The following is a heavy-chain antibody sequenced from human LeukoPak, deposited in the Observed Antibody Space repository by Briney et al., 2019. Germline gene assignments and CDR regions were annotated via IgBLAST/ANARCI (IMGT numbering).Heavy chain of an antibody. V-gene: IGHV3-21*01. D-gene: IGHD3-22*01. CDR2: ITGVTTFK. Sequence: PGGSLRLSCAASGFTFEDYTMHWVRQSPGKGLEWVSSITGVTTFKYYADSVKGRFSISRDNANNLVYLHMNSLRVEDSAVYYCASPFRDNNGYPRPSFDNWGQGTLVIVSS. J-gene: IGHJ4*02. CDR1: GFTFEDYT. CDR3: ASPFRDNNGYPRPSFDN.